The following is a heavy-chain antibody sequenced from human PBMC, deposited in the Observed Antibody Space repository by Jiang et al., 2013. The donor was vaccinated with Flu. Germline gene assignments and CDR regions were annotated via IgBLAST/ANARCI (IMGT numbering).Heavy chain of an antibody. D-gene: IGHD3-16*02. CDR2: ISYDGSNK. J-gene: IGHJ4*02. V-gene: IGHV3-30*04. CDR3: ARDGVVGDYIWGSYRPSDFDY. Sequence: APGKGLEWVAVISYDGSNKYYADSVKGRFTISRDNSKNTLYLQVNSLRAEDTAVYYCARDGVVGDYIWGSYRPSDFDYWGQGTLVTVSS.